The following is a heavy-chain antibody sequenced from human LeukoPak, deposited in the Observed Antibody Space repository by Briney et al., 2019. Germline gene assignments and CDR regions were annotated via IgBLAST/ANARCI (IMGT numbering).Heavy chain of an antibody. D-gene: IGHD1-1*01. CDR2: ISAYNGNT. V-gene: IGHV1-18*04. Sequence: ASVKVSCKASGYTFTGYYMHWVRQAPGQGLEWMGRISAYNGNTNYAQRLQGRVTMTTDTSTSTVYMELRSLRSDDTAVYYCARDKNWKPDYWGQGTLVTVSS. CDR1: GYTFTGYY. CDR3: ARDKNWKPDY. J-gene: IGHJ4*02.